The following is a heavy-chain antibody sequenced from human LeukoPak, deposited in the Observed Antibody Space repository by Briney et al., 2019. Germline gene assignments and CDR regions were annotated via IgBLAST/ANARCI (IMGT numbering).Heavy chain of an antibody. CDR1: GESFSDYY. CDR3: ARRSRQYYYGSGSPSRVSYMDV. CDR2: INHSGST. J-gene: IGHJ6*03. Sequence: ASETLSLTCAVYGESFSDYYWSWIRQPPGKGLEWIGEINHSGSTNYNPSLKSRVTISVDTSKNQFSLKLSSVTAADTAVYYCARRSRQYYYGSGSPSRVSYMDVWGKGTTVTISS. D-gene: IGHD3-10*01. V-gene: IGHV4-34*01.